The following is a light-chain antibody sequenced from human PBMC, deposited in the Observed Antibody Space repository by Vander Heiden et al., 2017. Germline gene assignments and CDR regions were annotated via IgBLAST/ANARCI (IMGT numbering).Light chain of an antibody. CDR1: QDIRNW. Sequence: DIQMTQSPSSVSASVGDRVTITCRASQDIRNWLAWYQQKPGKAPKVLIFGASTLQSAVPSRFSGSGSGTDFTLTISSLQPEDFATYYCQQAYSFPRTFGQGTKVDLK. J-gene: IGKJ1*01. V-gene: IGKV1-12*01. CDR3: QQAYSFPRT. CDR2: GAS.